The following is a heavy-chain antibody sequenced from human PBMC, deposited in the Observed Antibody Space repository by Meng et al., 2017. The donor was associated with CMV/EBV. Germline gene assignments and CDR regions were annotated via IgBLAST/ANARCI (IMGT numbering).Heavy chain of an antibody. CDR3: ARGRNTVTTQTGNDY. Sequence: GESLKISCASSGFTFDDYGMSWVRQAPGKGLEWVSGINWNGGSTGYADSVKGRFTIPRDNAKNSLYLQMNSLRAEDTALYYCARGRNTVTTQTGNDYWGQGTLVTVSS. CDR1: GFTFDDYG. V-gene: IGHV3-20*04. CDR2: INWNGGST. J-gene: IGHJ4*02. D-gene: IGHD4-17*01.